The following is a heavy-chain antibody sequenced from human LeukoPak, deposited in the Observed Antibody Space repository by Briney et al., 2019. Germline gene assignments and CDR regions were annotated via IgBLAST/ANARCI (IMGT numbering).Heavy chain of an antibody. V-gene: IGHV4-59*08. J-gene: IGHJ3*02. CDR1: GGSISTYY. CDR2: IYYSGIT. CDR3: ARPMVRGVNDALDI. D-gene: IGHD3-10*01. Sequence: SETLSLTCTVSGGSISTYYWSWIRQPPGKGLEWIGYIYYSGITDYNPSLKSRVTISVDTSKNQFSLELSSVTAADTAVYYCARPMVRGVNDALDIWGQGTMVTVSS.